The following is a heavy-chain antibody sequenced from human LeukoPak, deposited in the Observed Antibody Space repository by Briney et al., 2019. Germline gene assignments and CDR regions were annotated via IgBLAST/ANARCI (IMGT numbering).Heavy chain of an antibody. CDR3: AKEFRGYGDYASRTGDY. CDR1: GFIFSNYG. V-gene: IGHV3-23*01. D-gene: IGHD5-12*01. J-gene: IGHJ4*02. Sequence: PGGSLRLSCAASGFIFSNYGMTWVRQAPGKGLEWVSSITGGGGTTYYADSVKGRFTISRDNAKNSLYLQMNSLRTEDTALYYCAKEFRGYGDYASRTGDYWGLGTLVTVSS. CDR2: ITGGGGTT.